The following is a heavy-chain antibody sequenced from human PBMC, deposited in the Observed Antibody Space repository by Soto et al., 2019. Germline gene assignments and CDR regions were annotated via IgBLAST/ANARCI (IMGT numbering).Heavy chain of an antibody. CDR1: GGSISSSRSY. D-gene: IGHD6-13*01. Sequence: SETLSLTCNVSGGSISSSRSYWAWFRQPRGKELEWIANIFYAGNTYYNPSLKSRVTVSVDTSKNQFSLKLDSVTAADTAVYYCARQAAAPGIDLWFDPWGQGTLVTVSS. CDR2: IFYAGNT. CDR3: ARQAAAPGIDLWFDP. J-gene: IGHJ5*02. V-gene: IGHV4-39*01.